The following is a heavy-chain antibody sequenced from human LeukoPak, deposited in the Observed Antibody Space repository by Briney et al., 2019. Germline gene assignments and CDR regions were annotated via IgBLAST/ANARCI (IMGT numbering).Heavy chain of an antibody. CDR3: AREVGERLDGYNYARYFDY. Sequence: KPSETLSLTCTVSGGSVSGGSYYWSWIRQPPGKALEWIGYIYYSGSTNYNPSLKSRVAISVDTSKNQFSLKLSSVTAADTAVYYCAREVGERLDGYNYARYFDYWGQGTLVTVSS. J-gene: IGHJ4*02. V-gene: IGHV4-61*01. D-gene: IGHD5-24*01. CDR1: GGSVSGGSYY. CDR2: IYYSGST.